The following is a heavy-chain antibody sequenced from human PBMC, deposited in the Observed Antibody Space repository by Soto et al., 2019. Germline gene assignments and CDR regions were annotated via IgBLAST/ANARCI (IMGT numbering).Heavy chain of an antibody. J-gene: IGHJ4*02. V-gene: IGHV3-23*01. CDR1: GFTFTTYA. D-gene: IGHD2-21*01. Sequence: EVQLLESGGGLVQPGGSLRLSCAASGFTFTTYAMSWVRQAPGKGLEWVSAISGSGASTYYADSVKGRFAISRDNSKNTLYLQMNSLRAEDTAVYYCAKVSPFCGGDCFDYWGQGTLVTVSS. CDR2: ISGSGAST. CDR3: AKVSPFCGGDCFDY.